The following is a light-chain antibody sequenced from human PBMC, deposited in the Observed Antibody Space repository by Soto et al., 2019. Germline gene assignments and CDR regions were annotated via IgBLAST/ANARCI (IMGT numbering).Light chain of an antibody. CDR2: ENN. Sequence: QSVLTQPPSVSAAPGQKVTISCSGSSSNIGSNFVSWYQQLPGKAPKLLIYENNKRPSGIPDRFSGSKSGTAATLGITGLQTGDEADYYCGTWDSSLSARGVFGGGTKVTVL. CDR3: GTWDSSLSARGV. J-gene: IGLJ3*02. V-gene: IGLV1-51*01. CDR1: SSNIGSNF.